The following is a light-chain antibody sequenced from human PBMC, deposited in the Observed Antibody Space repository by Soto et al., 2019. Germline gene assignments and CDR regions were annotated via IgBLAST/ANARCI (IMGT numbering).Light chain of an antibody. Sequence: QSVLTQAPSASGSPGQSVTISCTGTSSDVGGYNYVSWYQQHPGKAPKLMIYEVTKRPSGVPDRFSGSKSGNTASLTFSGLQAEDEADYYCTSYANSNNLVFGTGTKVTVL. V-gene: IGLV2-8*01. J-gene: IGLJ1*01. CDR2: EVT. CDR1: SSDVGGYNY. CDR3: TSYANSNNLV.